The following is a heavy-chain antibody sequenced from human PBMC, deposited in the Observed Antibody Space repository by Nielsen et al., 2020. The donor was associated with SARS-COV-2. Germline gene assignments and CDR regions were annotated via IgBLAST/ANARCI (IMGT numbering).Heavy chain of an antibody. Sequence: WIRQPPGKGLEWIGSIYYSGSTYYNPSLKSRVTISVDTSKNQFSLKLSSVTAADTAVYYCARRAYVWGSYRYVPRFDYWGQGTLVTVSS. CDR3: ARRAYVWGSYRYVPRFDY. CDR2: IYYSGST. V-gene: IGHV4-39*01. D-gene: IGHD3-16*02. J-gene: IGHJ4*02.